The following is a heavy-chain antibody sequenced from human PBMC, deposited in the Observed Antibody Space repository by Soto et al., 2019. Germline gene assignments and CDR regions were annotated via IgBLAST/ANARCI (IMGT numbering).Heavy chain of an antibody. D-gene: IGHD3-10*01. Sequence: ASVKVSCKASGGTFSSYAISWVRQAPGQGLEWMGGIIPIFGTANYAQKFQGRVTITADESTSPAYMELSSLRSEDTDVHYCARLKSGDGSGSYYNPVQYYFDYWGQGTLVTVSS. CDR3: ARLKSGDGSGSYYNPVQYYFDY. V-gene: IGHV1-69*13. J-gene: IGHJ4*02. CDR2: IIPIFGTA. CDR1: GGTFSSYA.